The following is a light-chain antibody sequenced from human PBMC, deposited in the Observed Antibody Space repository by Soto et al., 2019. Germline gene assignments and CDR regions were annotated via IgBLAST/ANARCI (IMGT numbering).Light chain of an antibody. CDR2: ETS. V-gene: IGKV3-20*01. J-gene: IGKJ2*01. CDR3: QQYGNSPGYT. Sequence: EIGLTQSPGTLALSPGERATLSCRASQSVTSNYLAGYQQRPGQAPRLLIYETSCRPTGIPDRFSGGGSGTDFTLTISRLEPEDFAVYYCQQYGNSPGYTFGQGTKLEIK. CDR1: QSVTSNY.